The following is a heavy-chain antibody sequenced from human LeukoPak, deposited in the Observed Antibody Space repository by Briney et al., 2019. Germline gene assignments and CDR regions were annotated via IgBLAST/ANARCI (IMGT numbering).Heavy chain of an antibody. CDR1: GYTFINND. V-gene: IGHV1-18*01. D-gene: IGHD5-12*01. CDR3: ARDEWVRHRCPDY. CDR2: ISAYNGNT. Sequence: EASVKVSCKASGYTFINNDINWVRQAPGQGLEWMGWISAYNGNTNYAQKLQGRVTMTTDTSTSTAYMELRSLRSDDTAVYYCARDEWVRHRCPDYWGQGTLVTVSS. J-gene: IGHJ4*02.